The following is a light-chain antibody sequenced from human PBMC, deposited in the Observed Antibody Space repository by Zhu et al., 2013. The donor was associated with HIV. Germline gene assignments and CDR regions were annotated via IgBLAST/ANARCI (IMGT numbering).Light chain of an antibody. V-gene: IGKV3-20*01. J-gene: IGKJ1*01. CDR2: GTS. CDR1: QSVSSSY. CDR3: QQYGNSPRT. Sequence: EIVLTQSPGTLSMSPGERATLSCRASQSVSSSYLAWYQQKPGQTPRLLICGTSSRATGIPDRFSGSGSGTDFTLTISRLEPEDFAIYFCQQYGNSPRTFGQGTKVEIK.